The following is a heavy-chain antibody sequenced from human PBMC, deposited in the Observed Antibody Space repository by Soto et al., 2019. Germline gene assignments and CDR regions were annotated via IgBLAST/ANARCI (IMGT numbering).Heavy chain of an antibody. CDR3: ARSVVVVAATRLNDY. Sequence: PGESLKISCKGSGYSFTSYWISWVRQMPGKGLEWMGRIDPSDSYTNYSPSFQGHVTISADKSISTAYLQWSSLKASDTAMYYCARSVVVVAATRLNDYWGQGTLVTVSS. CDR1: GYSFTSYW. V-gene: IGHV5-10-1*01. J-gene: IGHJ4*02. CDR2: IDPSDSYT. D-gene: IGHD2-15*01.